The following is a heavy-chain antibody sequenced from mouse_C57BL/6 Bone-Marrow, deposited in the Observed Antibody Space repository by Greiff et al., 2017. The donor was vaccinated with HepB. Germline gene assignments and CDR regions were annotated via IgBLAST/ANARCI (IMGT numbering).Heavy chain of an antibody. D-gene: IGHD2-4*01. V-gene: IGHV1-59*01. Sequence: QVQLQQPGAELVRPGTSVKLSCKASGYTFTSYWMHWVKQRPGQGLEWIGVIDPSDSYTNYNQKFKGKATLTVDTSSSTAYMQLSSLTSEDSAVYYCAREGDYDYDYYAMDYWGQGTSVTVSS. CDR2: IDPSDSYT. CDR1: GYTFTSYW. CDR3: AREGDYDYDYYAMDY. J-gene: IGHJ4*01.